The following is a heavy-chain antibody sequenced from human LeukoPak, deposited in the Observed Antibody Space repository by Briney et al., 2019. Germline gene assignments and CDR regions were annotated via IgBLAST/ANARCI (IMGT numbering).Heavy chain of an antibody. CDR2: INPNSGGT. CDR1: GYTFTGYY. D-gene: IGHD1-26*01. Sequence: ASVKVSCKASGYTFTGYYMHWVRQAPGQGLEWMGWINPNSGGTNYAQKFQGRVTMTRDTSISTAYMELSRLRSDDTAMYYCARDSGGSYYSAYYFDYWGQGTLVTVSS. V-gene: IGHV1-2*02. CDR3: ARDSGGSYYSAYYFDY. J-gene: IGHJ4*02.